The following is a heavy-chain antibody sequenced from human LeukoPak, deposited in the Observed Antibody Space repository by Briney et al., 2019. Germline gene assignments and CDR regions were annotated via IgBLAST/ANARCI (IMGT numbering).Heavy chain of an antibody. CDR1: GFTVSSHY. D-gene: IGHD1-26*01. CDR2: IYGGGTT. V-gene: IGHV3-66*01. J-gene: IGHJ4*02. CDR3: ARGGQYSRGGYPAY. Sequence: GGSLRLSCAASGFTVSSHYMSWVRQAPGKGLEWVSVIYGGGTTYYAESVKGRFTISRDNSKNTLYLQMNSLRAEDTAVYYCARGGQYSRGGYPAYGGQGPLVTVP.